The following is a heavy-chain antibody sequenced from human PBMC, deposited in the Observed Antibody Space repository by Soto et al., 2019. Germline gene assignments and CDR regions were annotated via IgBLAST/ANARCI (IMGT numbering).Heavy chain of an antibody. D-gene: IGHD3-10*01. V-gene: IGHV3-7*01. Sequence: ETLSLTCAVYGGSLSGYYWSWIRQPPGKGLEWVANIKQDGSEKYYVDSVKGRFTISRDNAKNSLYLQMNSLRDEDTAVYYCAREGTRGGFLNWFDPWGQGTLVTVSS. J-gene: IGHJ5*02. CDR2: IKQDGSEK. CDR1: GGSLSGYY. CDR3: AREGTRGGFLNWFDP.